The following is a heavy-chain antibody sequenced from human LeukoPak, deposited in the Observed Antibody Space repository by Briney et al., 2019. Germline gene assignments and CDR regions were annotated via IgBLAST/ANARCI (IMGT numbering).Heavy chain of an antibody. Sequence: GESLKISCRVFGYAFAEYWIGWVRQVPGRGLEWMGIVYPADSDVRYNPSLEGQVTFSADKFINTAYLQWSSLKASDTAMYYCARFEVHHEDGTDYYYFDYWGQGTLVTVSS. CDR3: ARFEVHHEDGTDYYYFDY. V-gene: IGHV5-51*01. CDR2: VYPADSDV. J-gene: IGHJ4*02. D-gene: IGHD3-9*01. CDR1: GYAFAEYW.